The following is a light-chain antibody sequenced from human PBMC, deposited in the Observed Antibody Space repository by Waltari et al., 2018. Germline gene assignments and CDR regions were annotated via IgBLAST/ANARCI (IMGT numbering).Light chain of an antibody. Sequence: EMTQSPDSLPVSLGERATITCKSSPSVLYNFNNKNYLAWFQLKPGQPPKLLIRWASTREPGVPDRFSGSGSGTDFTLTISSLQTEDVAVYYCQQYLTLPYSFGQGTKLEIK. J-gene: IGKJ2*03. CDR2: WAS. CDR1: PSVLYNFNNKNY. V-gene: IGKV4-1*01. CDR3: QQYLTLPYS.